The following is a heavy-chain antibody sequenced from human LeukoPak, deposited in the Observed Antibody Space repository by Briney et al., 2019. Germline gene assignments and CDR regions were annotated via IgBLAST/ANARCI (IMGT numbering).Heavy chain of an antibody. CDR3: ARERGATEY. CDR2: IYTSGST. Sequence: SQTLSLTCTVSGGSISSGSYYWSWIRQPAGKGLEWIGRIYTSGSTNYNPSLKSRVTISVDTSKNQFSLKLSSVTAADTAVYYCARERGATEYWGQGTLVTVSS. CDR1: GGSISSGSYY. J-gene: IGHJ4*02. D-gene: IGHD1-26*01. V-gene: IGHV4-61*02.